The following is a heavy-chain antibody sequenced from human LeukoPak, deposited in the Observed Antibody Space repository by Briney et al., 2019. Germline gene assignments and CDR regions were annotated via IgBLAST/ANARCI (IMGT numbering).Heavy chain of an antibody. CDR1: GFTFSSYG. CDR2: ISGSGGST. Sequence: GGTLRLSCAASGFTFSSYGMSWVRQAPGKGLEWVSAISGSGGSTYYADSVKGRFTISRDNSKNTLYLQMNSLRAEDTAVYYCAKAKSLLWFGEYSYYYYYMDVWGKGTTVTISS. V-gene: IGHV3-23*01. D-gene: IGHD3-10*01. J-gene: IGHJ6*03. CDR3: AKAKSLLWFGEYSYYYYYMDV.